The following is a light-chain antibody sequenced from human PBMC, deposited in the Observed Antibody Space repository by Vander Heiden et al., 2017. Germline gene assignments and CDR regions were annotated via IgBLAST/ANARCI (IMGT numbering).Light chain of an antibody. CDR2: DVS. CDR3: TSYTSTSPRI. CDR1: SSDVGGYNY. J-gene: IGLJ1*01. V-gene: IGLV2-14*03. Sequence: QSALTQPASVSGPPGQSITISCTGTSSDVGGYNYVSWYQQHPGRAPKLVIFDVSSRPSGVSARISGSKSGSTASLTISGLQLEDEADYYCTSYTSTSPRIFGTGTKVSVL.